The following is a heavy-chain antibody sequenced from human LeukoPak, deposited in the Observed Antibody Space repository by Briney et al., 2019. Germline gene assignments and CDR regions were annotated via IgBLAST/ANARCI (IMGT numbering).Heavy chain of an antibody. D-gene: IGHD4-17*01. CDR1: GGSISSSSYY. CDR2: IYYSGST. V-gene: IGHV4-39*01. J-gene: IGHJ4*02. Sequence: ASETLSLTCTVSGGSISSSSYYWGWIRQPPGKGLEWIGSIYYSGSTYYNPSLKSRVTISVDTSKNQFSLKLSSVTAADTAVYYCARLHGDHAVRYFDYWGQGTLVTVSS. CDR3: ARLHGDHAVRYFDY.